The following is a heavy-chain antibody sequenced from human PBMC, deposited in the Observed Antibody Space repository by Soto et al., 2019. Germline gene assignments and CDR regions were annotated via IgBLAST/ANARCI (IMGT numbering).Heavy chain of an antibody. CDR1: GGSISSSNW. Sequence: SETLSLTCAVSGGSISSSNWWGWVRQPPGKGLEWIGEIYHSGSTNYNPSLKSRVTISVDTSKNQFSLKLTSVTAADTAVYYCARDKITGLFDYWGQGTLVTVSS. CDR2: IYHSGST. J-gene: IGHJ4*02. D-gene: IGHD2-8*02. CDR3: ARDKITGLFDY. V-gene: IGHV4-4*02.